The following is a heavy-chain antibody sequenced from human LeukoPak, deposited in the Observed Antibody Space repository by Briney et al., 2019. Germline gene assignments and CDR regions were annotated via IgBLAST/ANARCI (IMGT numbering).Heavy chain of an antibody. D-gene: IGHD6-19*01. Sequence: GGSLRLSCAASGFTFSSYAMSWVRQAPGKGLEWVSAISGSGGSTYYADSVKGRFTISRDNSKNTLYLQMNSLRAEDTAVYYCAKDLFIAVAGIWYYYGMDVWGQGTTVTVSS. CDR1: GFTFSSYA. J-gene: IGHJ6*02. V-gene: IGHV3-23*01. CDR2: ISGSGGST. CDR3: AKDLFIAVAGIWYYYGMDV.